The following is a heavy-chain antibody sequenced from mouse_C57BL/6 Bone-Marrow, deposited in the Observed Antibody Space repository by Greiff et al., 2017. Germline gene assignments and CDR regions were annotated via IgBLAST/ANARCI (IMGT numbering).Heavy chain of an antibody. CDR1: GFNIKDDY. J-gene: IGHJ2*01. CDR2: IDPENGDT. V-gene: IGHV14-4*01. D-gene: IGHD1-1*01. Sequence: EVQLQQSGAELVRPGASVKLSCTASGFNIKDDYMHWVKQRPEQGLEWIGWIDPENGDTEYASKFQGKGTITADTSSNTAYLQLSSLTSEDTAVYYCTTIITTVVAPYYFDYWGQGTTLTVSS. CDR3: TTIITTVVAPYYFDY.